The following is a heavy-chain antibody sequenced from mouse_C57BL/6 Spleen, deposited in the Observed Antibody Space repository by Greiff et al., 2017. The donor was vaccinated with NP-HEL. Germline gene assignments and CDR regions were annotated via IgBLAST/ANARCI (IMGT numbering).Heavy chain of an antibody. CDR1: GYTFTSYW. J-gene: IGHJ2*01. V-gene: IGHV1-69*01. CDR3: ARSTTVGNYFDY. D-gene: IGHD1-1*01. Sequence: VQLQQPGAELVMPGASVKLSCKASGYTFTSYWMHWVKQRPGQGLEWIGEIDPSDSYTNYNQKFKGKSTLTVDKSSSTAYMQLSSLTSEDSAVYYCARSTTVGNYFDYWGQGTTLTVSS. CDR2: IDPSDSYT.